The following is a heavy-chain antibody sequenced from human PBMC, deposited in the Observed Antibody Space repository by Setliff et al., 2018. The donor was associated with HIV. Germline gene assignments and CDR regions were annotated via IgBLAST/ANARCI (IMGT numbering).Heavy chain of an antibody. V-gene: IGHV3-74*01. J-gene: IGHJ2*01. CDR2: IKPDGSSI. D-gene: IGHD7-27*01. Sequence: GESLRLSCAASGFSISSYWMHWVRQTPGKGLVWVSRIKPDGSSITYADSVKGRFTISRDNAKNTVYLQMNSLSAEDAAVYYCTRDPPTSGWYFDLWGRGTLVTVSS. CDR3: TRDPPTSGWYFDL. CDR1: GFSISSYW.